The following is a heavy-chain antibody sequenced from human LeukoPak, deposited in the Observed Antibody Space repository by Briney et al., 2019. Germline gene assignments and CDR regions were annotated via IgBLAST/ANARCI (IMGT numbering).Heavy chain of an antibody. Sequence: GGSLRLSCAASGFTFSNYWMHWVRQAPGKGLVWVSRIKSDGSSTTYADSVKGRFTISRDNAKNSLDLQMNSLRAEDTAVYYCARGGFIAVAGKGWYFDLWGRGTLVTVSS. V-gene: IGHV3-74*01. CDR1: GFTFSNYW. J-gene: IGHJ2*01. D-gene: IGHD6-19*01. CDR3: ARGGFIAVAGKGWYFDL. CDR2: IKSDGSST.